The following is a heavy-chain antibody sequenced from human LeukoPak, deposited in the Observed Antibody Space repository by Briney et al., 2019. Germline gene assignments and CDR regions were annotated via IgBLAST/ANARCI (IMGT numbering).Heavy chain of an antibody. Sequence: ASVKVSCKASGYTFTSYAMNWVRQAPGQGLEWMGWINTNTGNPTYAQGFTGRSVFSLDTSVSTAYLQISSLKAEDTAVYYCASHGKGYYYDSSDAFDIWGQGTMVTVSS. CDR3: ASHGKGYYYDSSDAFDI. J-gene: IGHJ3*02. V-gene: IGHV7-4-1*02. D-gene: IGHD3-22*01. CDR1: GYTFTSYA. CDR2: INTNTGNP.